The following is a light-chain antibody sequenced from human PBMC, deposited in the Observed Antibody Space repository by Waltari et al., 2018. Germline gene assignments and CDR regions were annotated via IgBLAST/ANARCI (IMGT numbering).Light chain of an antibody. CDR1: HSVNWY. V-gene: IGKV3-11*01. Sequence: EIVLTQSPATLSLSPGERATLSCRASHSVNWYLAWYQQRPGQAPRLLIYDASNRATGIPARFSGSGSATDFTLTISSLQPEDSAFYYCQQRRNWPLTFGGGTKVEIK. CDR3: QQRRNWPLT. CDR2: DAS. J-gene: IGKJ4*01.